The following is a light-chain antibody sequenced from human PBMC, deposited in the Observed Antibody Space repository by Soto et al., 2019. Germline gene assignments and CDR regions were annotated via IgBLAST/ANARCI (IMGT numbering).Light chain of an antibody. CDR2: DAA. V-gene: IGKV1-33*01. CDR1: QDITNY. Sequence: DIQMTQSPSSLSASVGDRVTITCQASQDITNYLNWYQQKPGKAPNLLIYDAANLETGVPARFSGSGSGTHFPFTISCLQPEDIATYYCQQYDTLRVTFGPGTKVDIK. CDR3: QQYDTLRVT. J-gene: IGKJ3*01.